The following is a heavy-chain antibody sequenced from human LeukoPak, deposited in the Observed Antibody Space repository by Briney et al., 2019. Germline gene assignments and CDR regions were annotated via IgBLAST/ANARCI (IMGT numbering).Heavy chain of an antibody. CDR2: ISSSSSTI. J-gene: IGHJ5*02. Sequence: GGSLRLSCTASGFTFRSYSMNWVRQAPGKGLEWVSYISSSSSTIYYADSVRGRFTISRDNAKNSLYLQMNSLSAEDTAFYYCARDALQLTGNYVTRWWFDPWGQGTLVTVSS. CDR1: GFTFRSYS. CDR3: ARDALQLTGNYVTRWWFDP. V-gene: IGHV3-48*01. D-gene: IGHD3-9*01.